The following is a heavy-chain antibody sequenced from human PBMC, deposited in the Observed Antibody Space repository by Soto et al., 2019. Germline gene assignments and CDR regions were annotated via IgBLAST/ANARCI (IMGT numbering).Heavy chain of an antibody. J-gene: IGHJ4*02. CDR2: IVVGSGNT. CDR1: GFTFTSSA. V-gene: IGHV1-58*01. Sequence: SVKVSGKASGFTFTSSAVQWVRQARGQRLEWIGWIVVGSGNTNYAQKFQERVTITRDMSTSTAYMELSSLRSEDTAVYYCAAGLTYYDFWSGPYGGFDYWGQGTLVTVSS. CDR3: AAGLTYYDFWSGPYGGFDY. D-gene: IGHD3-3*01.